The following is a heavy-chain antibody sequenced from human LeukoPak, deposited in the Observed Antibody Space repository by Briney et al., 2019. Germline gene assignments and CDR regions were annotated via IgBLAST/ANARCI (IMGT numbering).Heavy chain of an antibody. D-gene: IGHD3-10*01. V-gene: IGHV4-59*04. CDR1: CGSLNNNY. CDR2: LSYSGNTN. J-gene: IGHJ4*02. Sequence: SDTVSLMCTVSCGSLNNNYSNWPPQPPGTGLEWIGYLSYSGNTNHHPYTNYNPYLQIRITISVDMDQNQFSLHLRSVNAADTAIYYCARAGLSGQYYGNGVFFHWGQGTLPTVSS. CDR3: ARAGLSGQYYGNGVFFH.